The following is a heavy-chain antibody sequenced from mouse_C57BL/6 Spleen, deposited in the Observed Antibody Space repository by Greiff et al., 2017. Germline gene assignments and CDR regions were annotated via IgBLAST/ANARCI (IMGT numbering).Heavy chain of an antibody. CDR2: IDPSDSET. J-gene: IGHJ3*01. D-gene: IGHD2-5*01. CDR3: AKGGSNYVFAD. CDR1: GYTFTSYW. Sequence: QVQLQQPGAELVRPGSSVKLSCKASGYTFTSYWMHWVKQRPIQGLEWIGNIDPSDSETHYNQKFKDKATLTVDKSSSTAYMQLSRLTSEDSAVYYGAKGGSNYVFADWGQGTLVTVSA. V-gene: IGHV1-52*01.